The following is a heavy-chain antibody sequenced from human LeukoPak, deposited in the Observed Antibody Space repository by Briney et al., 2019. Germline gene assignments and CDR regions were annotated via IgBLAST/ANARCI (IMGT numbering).Heavy chain of an antibody. CDR2: INHSGST. CDR3: ARSFAYCISGGSCYHDAFDI. Sequence: SETLSLTCAVYGGSFSGYYWSWIRQPPGKGLEWIGEINHSGSTNYNPSLKSRVTISVDTSKNQFSLKLSSVTAADTAVYYCARSFAYCISGGSCYHDAFDIWGQGTMVTVSS. CDR1: GGSFSGYY. J-gene: IGHJ3*02. D-gene: IGHD2-15*01. V-gene: IGHV4-34*01.